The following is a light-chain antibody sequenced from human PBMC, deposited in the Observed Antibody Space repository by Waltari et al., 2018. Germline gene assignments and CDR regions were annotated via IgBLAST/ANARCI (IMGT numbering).Light chain of an antibody. CDR3: QQYSRSPVT. Sequence: DIQVTQSPSTLSASVGDRVTITCRASQSVDSWLAWYQQKPGKAPKLLIYKASTLESGVPSRFGGSESGTEFTLTIKDLQPDDFASYFCQQYSRSPVTFGGGTKVEIK. J-gene: IGKJ4*01. CDR2: KAS. CDR1: QSVDSW. V-gene: IGKV1-5*03.